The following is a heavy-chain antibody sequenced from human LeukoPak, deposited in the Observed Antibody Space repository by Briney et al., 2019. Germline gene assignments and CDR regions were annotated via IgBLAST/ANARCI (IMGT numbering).Heavy chain of an antibody. CDR2: INPNSGGT. CDR1: GYTFTGYY. V-gene: IGHV1-2*04. D-gene: IGHD5-12*01. Sequence: ASVKVSCKASGYTFTGYYMHWVRQAPGQGLEWMGWINPNSGGTNYAQKFQGWVTMTRGTSISTAYMELSRLRSDDTAVYYCARAGGGGYSGYEEGRQANYYYYYGMGVWGKGTTVTVSS. CDR3: ARAGGGGYSGYEEGRQANYYYYYGMGV. J-gene: IGHJ6*04.